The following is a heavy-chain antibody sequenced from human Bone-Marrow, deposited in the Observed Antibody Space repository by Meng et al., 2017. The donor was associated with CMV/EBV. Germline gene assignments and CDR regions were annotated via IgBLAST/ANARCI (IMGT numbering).Heavy chain of an antibody. D-gene: IGHD3-3*01. J-gene: IGHJ6*02. Sequence: GSLRLSCPASDGPISRYQGSWIRQPPGKGLEWIRYIYYSGSTNYTPSLKSRVTISVDTSKNQFSLKLSSVTAEDTAVYYCARDRGSDYDFWSGYPHYYYYYGMDVWGQGTTVTVSS. CDR1: DGPISRYQ. V-gene: IGHV4-59*01. CDR2: IYYSGST. CDR3: ARDRGSDYDFWSGYPHYYYYYGMDV.